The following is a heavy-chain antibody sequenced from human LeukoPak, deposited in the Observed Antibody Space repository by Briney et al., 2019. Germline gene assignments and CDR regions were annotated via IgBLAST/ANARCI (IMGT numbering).Heavy chain of an antibody. CDR1: GGSISTYY. Sequence: SETLSLTCTVSGGSISTYYWSWIRQPPGKGLEWIWFIYHSGITNYNPSLKSRVTISVDTSKNQFSLNLSSVTAADTAVYYCARDERSDTSGWHLGYWGQGTLVTVSS. V-gene: IGHV4-59*01. CDR3: ARDERSDTSGWHLGY. CDR2: IYHSGIT. J-gene: IGHJ4*02. D-gene: IGHD6-19*01.